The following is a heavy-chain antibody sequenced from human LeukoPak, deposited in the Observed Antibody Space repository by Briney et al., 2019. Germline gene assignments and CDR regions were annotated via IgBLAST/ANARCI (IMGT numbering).Heavy chain of an antibody. Sequence: PSETLSLTCTVSGGSISNYYWSWIRQPPGKGLEWIGYIYYSGTTNYNPSLKSRVTISVDTSKNQFSLKLNSVTAADTAVYYCARGVYISAAQYGYWGQGTLVTVSS. J-gene: IGHJ4*02. CDR1: GGSISNYY. CDR2: IYYSGTT. CDR3: ARGVYISAAQYGY. V-gene: IGHV4-59*01. D-gene: IGHD6-13*01.